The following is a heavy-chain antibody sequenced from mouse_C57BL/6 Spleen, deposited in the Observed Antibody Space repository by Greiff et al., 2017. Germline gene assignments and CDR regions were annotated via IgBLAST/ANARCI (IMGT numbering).Heavy chain of an antibody. J-gene: IGHJ2*01. CDR1: GYTFTSYW. V-gene: IGHV1-64*01. CDR2: IHPNSGST. CDR3: ALDGYFYYFDY. D-gene: IGHD2-3*01. Sequence: QVQLQQPGAELVKPGASVKLSCKASGYTFTSYWMHWVKQRPGQGLEWIGMIHPNSGSTNYNEKFKSKATLTVDKSSSTAYMQLGSLTSEDSAVYYCALDGYFYYFDYWGQGTTLTVSS.